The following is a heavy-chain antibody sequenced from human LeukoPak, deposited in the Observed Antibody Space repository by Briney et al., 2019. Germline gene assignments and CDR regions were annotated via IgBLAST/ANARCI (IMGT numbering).Heavy chain of an antibody. V-gene: IGHV4-39*07. CDR2: IYYSGST. J-gene: IGHJ5*02. D-gene: IGHD3-3*01. CDR3: ARGGVVIPYNWFDP. Sequence: SETLSLTCTVSSGSISSSSYYWGWIRQPPGKGLEWIGSIYYSGSTYYNPSLKSRVTISVDRSKNQFSLKLSSVTAADTAVYYCARGGVVIPYNWFDPWGQGTLVTVSS. CDR1: SGSISSSSYY.